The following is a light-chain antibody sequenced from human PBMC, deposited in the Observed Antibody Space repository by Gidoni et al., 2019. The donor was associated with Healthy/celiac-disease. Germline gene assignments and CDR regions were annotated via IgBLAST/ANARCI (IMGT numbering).Light chain of an antibody. CDR2: ADS. V-gene: IGLV3-21*02. CDR3: QVWDSSSDPWV. Sequence: SYVLTQPPSVSVAPGQTARITCGGNNIGSKSVHWYQPKPGQAPVLVVYADSDRPSGIPERFSGSNSGNTATLTISRVEAGDEADYYCQVWDSSSDPWVFGGGTKLTVL. CDR1: NIGSKS. J-gene: IGLJ3*02.